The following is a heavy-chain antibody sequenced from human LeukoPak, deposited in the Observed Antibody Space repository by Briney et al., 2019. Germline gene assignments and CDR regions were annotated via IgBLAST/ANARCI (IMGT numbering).Heavy chain of an antibody. CDR3: ARGGLENGYHSNDGFDI. D-gene: IGHD3-22*01. CDR1: GGSISGYY. J-gene: IGHJ3*02. CDR2: IYYSGST. V-gene: IGHV4-59*01. Sequence: PSETLSLTCTVSGGSISGYYWSWIRQPPGKGLEWIGYIYYSGSTKYNPSLKSRVTMSVDTSRNQFSPKLSSVTAADTAVYYCARGGLENGYHSNDGFDIWGQGTMVTVSS.